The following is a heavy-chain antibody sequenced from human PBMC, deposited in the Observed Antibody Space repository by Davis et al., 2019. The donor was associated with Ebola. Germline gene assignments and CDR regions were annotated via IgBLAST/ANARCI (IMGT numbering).Heavy chain of an antibody. Sequence: GESLKISCAASGFSFSSYWMSWVRQAPGKGLEWVANINQDGSQINYVDSVRGRFTISRDNAKNTLYLQMNSLRAEDTAVYYCAKGSWIQLWLLDYWGQGTLVTVSS. CDR3: AKGSWIQLWLLDY. V-gene: IGHV3-7*03. CDR2: INQDGSQI. D-gene: IGHD5-18*01. J-gene: IGHJ4*02. CDR1: GFSFSSYW.